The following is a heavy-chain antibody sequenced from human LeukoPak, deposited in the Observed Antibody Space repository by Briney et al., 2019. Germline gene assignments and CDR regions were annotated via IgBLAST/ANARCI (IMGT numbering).Heavy chain of an antibody. V-gene: IGHV4-34*01. CDR1: GGSFSGYY. CDR2: IKHRGST. Sequence: SETLSLTCAGYGGSFSGYYWSWIRQPPGKGLQWLGEIKHRGSTNYNPSLKSRVTISVDTSKNQFSLKLSAVTAADTAVYYCARGSGDYWGQGTLVTVSS. CDR3: ARGSGDY. J-gene: IGHJ4*02.